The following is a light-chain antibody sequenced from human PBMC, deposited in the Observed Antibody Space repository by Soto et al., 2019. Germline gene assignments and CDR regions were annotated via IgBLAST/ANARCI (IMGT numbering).Light chain of an antibody. V-gene: IGKV2D-29*02. CDR3: MQSTQLPPT. J-gene: IGKJ1*01. Sequence: DVVMTQTPLSLSVAPGQPASISCKSSQSLLHITGETFLFWYLQKPGQSPQLLIYEVSTRVSGVPARFSGSGSGTDFTLEISRVETDDVGIYYCMQSTQLPPTFGQGTKGDIK. CDR2: EVS. CDR1: QSLLHITGETF.